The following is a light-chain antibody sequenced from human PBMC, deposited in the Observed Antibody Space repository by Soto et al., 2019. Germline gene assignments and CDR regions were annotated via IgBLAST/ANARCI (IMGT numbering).Light chain of an antibody. J-gene: IGKJ5*01. CDR1: QSVSSNY. V-gene: IGKV3-20*01. CDR2: GAS. Sequence: EIVLTQSPGTLSLSPGERATLSCRASQSVSSNYFAWYQQKPGQAPRLLIYGASSRATGIPDRFSGSGSGIDFTLTISRLEPEDFAVYYCQQYGSSLSITFGQGTRLEIK. CDR3: QQYGSSLSIT.